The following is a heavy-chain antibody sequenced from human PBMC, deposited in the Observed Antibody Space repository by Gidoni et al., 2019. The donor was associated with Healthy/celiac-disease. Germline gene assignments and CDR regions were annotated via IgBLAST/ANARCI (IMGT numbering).Heavy chain of an antibody. Sequence: EVQQLESGGGLVHPGGSLRLSCASPGFTFSSYAMSWVRQAPGKGLKWISAIGGSGGSTYHADYVKGRFTISRDNSKNTLYLQMNSLRAEDTAVYYCAKDRELPFFDYWGQGTMVTVSS. V-gene: IGHV3-23*01. CDR2: IGGSGGST. CDR3: AKDRELPFFDY. D-gene: IGHD1-26*01. CDR1: GFTFSSYA. J-gene: IGHJ4*02.